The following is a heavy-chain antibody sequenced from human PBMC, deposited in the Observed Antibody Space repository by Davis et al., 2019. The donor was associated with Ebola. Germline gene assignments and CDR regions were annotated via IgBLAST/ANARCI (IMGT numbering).Heavy chain of an antibody. J-gene: IGHJ4*02. V-gene: IGHV3-7*01. D-gene: IGHD3/OR15-3a*01. CDR3: GRGLGWIFDY. CDR2: INEDGSQE. Sequence: GESLKISCEASGLTFRSYWMTWVRQAPGKGLEWAANINEDGSQEQYVESVKGRFTISRDNAKNVMSLQMNSLRAEDTAVYYCGRGLGWIFDYWGQGILVTVSS. CDR1: GLTFRSYW.